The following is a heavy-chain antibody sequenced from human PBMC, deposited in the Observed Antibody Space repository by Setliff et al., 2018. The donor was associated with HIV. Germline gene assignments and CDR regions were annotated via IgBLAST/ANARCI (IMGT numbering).Heavy chain of an antibody. CDR3: AREHRLCCGERCVLPDY. V-gene: IGHV5-51*01. D-gene: IGHD2-21*01. CDR1: GYTFTNHW. Sequence: GESLKISCQASGYTFTNHWIGWVRQMPGEGLEWMAIIYPGDSDVRYNPSFQGQVTVSVDKSINTAYLQWSSLKASDTATYYCAREHRLCCGERCVLPDYWGQGTLVTVSS. J-gene: IGHJ4*02. CDR2: IYPGDSDV.